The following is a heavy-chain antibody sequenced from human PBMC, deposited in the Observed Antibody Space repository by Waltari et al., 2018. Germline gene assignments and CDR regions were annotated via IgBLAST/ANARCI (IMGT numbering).Heavy chain of an antibody. CDR2: IYGGGST. Sequence: EVQLVESGGGLVQPGGSVRLSCAASGLSGRANYVGWVRQAPGKGLEWVSVIYGGGSTNYADSGKGRFTISRDNSKNTVHLQMNSLRAEDTAVYYCARDWNGDYVVENWGQGTLVTVSS. V-gene: IGHV3-66*01. CDR1: GLSGRANY. D-gene: IGHD4-17*01. CDR3: ARDWNGDYVVEN. J-gene: IGHJ4*02.